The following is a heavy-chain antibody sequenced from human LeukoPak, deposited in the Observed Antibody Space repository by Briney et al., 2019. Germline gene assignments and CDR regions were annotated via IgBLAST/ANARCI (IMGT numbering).Heavy chain of an antibody. D-gene: IGHD6-19*01. CDR2: IYPGDSDT. CDR3: ARRRISSVAGNYYFDY. V-gene: IGHV5-51*01. Sequence: RGESLQISCRGSGYSFTSYWIGWVRPLPGKGLEWMGIIYPGDSDTRYSPSFQGQVTISADKSISTAYLQWSSLKASDTAMYYCARRRISSVAGNYYFDYWGQGTLVTVSA. J-gene: IGHJ4*02. CDR1: GYSFTSYW.